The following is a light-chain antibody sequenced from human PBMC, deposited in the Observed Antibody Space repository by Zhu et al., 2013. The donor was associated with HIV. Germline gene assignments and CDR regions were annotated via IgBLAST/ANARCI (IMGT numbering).Light chain of an antibody. CDR2: GAS. V-gene: IGKV3D-15*03. CDR1: QSISTN. J-gene: IGKJ3*01. CDR3: QQYNNWPFT. Sequence: EIVLTQSPGTLSLSPGGRATLSCRASQSISTNLAWYQQRPGQAPRLLIYGASIRATDIPARFSGGGSGTEFTLTISTLQSEDFALYFCQQYNNWPFTFGPGTKVDLK.